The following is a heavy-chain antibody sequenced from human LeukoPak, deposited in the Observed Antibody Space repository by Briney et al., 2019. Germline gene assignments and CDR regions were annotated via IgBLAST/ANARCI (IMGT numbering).Heavy chain of an antibody. CDR2: IYYSGST. V-gene: IGHV4-31*03. D-gene: IGHD3-22*01. CDR3: ARVTYYYDSSGYLPLYYFDY. J-gene: IGHJ4*02. Sequence: SETLSLTCTVSGGSISSGGYSWSWIRQHPGKGLEWIGYIYYSGSTYYNPSLKSRVTISVDTSKNQFSLKLSSVTAADTAVYYCARVTYYYDSSGYLPLYYFDYWGQGTLVTASS. CDR1: GGSISSGGYS.